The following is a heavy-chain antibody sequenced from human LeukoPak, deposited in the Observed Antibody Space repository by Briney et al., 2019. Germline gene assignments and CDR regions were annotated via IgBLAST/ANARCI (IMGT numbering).Heavy chain of an antibody. CDR2: INPSGGST. J-gene: IGHJ4*02. CDR1: GYTFTSYY. D-gene: IGHD4/OR15-4a*01. Sequence: ASVKVSCKASGYTFTSYYMQWVRLAPGQGLEWVGVINPSGGSTIYAQRFRGRVSMTRDTSTSTVCMELNSLRSEDTAMYYCARSQGGALSYGADFWGQGTLVTVSS. CDR3: ARSQGGALSYGADF. V-gene: IGHV1-46*01.